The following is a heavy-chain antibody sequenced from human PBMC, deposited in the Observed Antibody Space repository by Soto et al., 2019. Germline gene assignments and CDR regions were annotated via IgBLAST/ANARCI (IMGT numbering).Heavy chain of an antibody. CDR3: VRDSYTAHWHTAGEDY. CDR2: IKEDGSLK. CDR1: GFYITNYW. J-gene: IGHJ4*02. Sequence: DVQLVESGGGLVQPGGSLRLSCAASGFYITNYWMTWVRQAPGKGPEWVANIKEDGSLKFYVDSVRGRFTISRDTAKNSVYLGMSRLRAEDTAVYYCVRDSYTAHWHTAGEDYWGQGTLVTVSS. V-gene: IGHV3-7*01. D-gene: IGHD2-2*02.